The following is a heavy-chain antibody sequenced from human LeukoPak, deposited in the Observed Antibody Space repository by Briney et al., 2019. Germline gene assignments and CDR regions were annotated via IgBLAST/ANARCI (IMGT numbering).Heavy chain of an antibody. CDR3: ARALHRLLVSIDY. CDR2: ISAYNGDT. V-gene: IGHV1-18*01. J-gene: IGHJ4*02. Sequence: VASVKVSCKASGYTFTSYGISWVRQAPGQGLEWMGWISAYNGDTNYAQKLQGRVTMTTDTSTSTAYMELSSLRSEDTAVYYCARALHRLLVSIDYWGQGTLVTVSS. CDR1: GYTFTSYG. D-gene: IGHD3/OR15-3a*01.